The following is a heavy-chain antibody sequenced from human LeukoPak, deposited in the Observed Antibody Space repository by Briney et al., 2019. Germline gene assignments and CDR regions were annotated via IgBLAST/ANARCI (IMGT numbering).Heavy chain of an antibody. CDR3: ATKKNRVAVAGTESYYYHYMDV. D-gene: IGHD6-19*01. Sequence: GGSLRLSCAASGFTVSSNYMSWVRQAPGKGLEWVSVIYSGGSTYYADSVKGRFTISRDNSKNTLYLQMNSLRAEDTAVYYCATKKNRVAVAGTESYYYHYMDVWGKGTTVTVSS. J-gene: IGHJ6*03. CDR2: IYSGGST. CDR1: GFTVSSNY. V-gene: IGHV3-53*01.